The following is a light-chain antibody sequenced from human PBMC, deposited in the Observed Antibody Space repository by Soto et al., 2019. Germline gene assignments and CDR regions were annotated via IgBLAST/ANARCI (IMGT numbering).Light chain of an antibody. CDR2: DAS. V-gene: IGKV3-11*01. J-gene: IGKJ4*01. CDR3: QQRSNWPLT. CDR1: QGVSSTY. Sequence: ETVLTQSPGTLSLSPGEGATLSCRASQGVSSTYLAWYQQKPGQAPRLLIYDASSRATGIPARFSGSGAGTDFTLAISSLEPEDFAVYYCQQRSNWPLTFGGGTKVDIK.